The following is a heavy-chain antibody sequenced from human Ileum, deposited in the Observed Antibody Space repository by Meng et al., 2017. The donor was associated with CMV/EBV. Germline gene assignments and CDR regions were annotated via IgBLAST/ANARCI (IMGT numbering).Heavy chain of an antibody. V-gene: IGHV3-66*02. D-gene: IGHD5-18*01. Sequence: GESLKISCAASGFNVSSDFMSWVRQPPGMGLEWLSVIYSAGNTYYADSVKGRFTISRDNSKNTLYLQMNSLRPEDTAVYYCARDLWGYNFGDYWGQGTLVTVSS. J-gene: IGHJ4*02. CDR2: IYSAGNT. CDR3: ARDLWGYNFGDY. CDR1: GFNVSSDF.